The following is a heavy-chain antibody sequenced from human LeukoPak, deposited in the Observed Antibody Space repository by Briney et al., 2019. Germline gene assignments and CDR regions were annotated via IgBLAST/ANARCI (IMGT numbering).Heavy chain of an antibody. V-gene: IGHV3-21*01. CDR3: ARDLVAAFDI. CDR2: ISSSSSYI. Sequence: GGSLRLSSAASGFTFSSYSMNWVRQAPGKGLEWVSSISSSSSYIYYADSVKGRFTISRDNAKNSLYLQKNSLRAEDTAVYYCARDLVAAFDIWGQGTMVTVSS. J-gene: IGHJ3*02. CDR1: GFTFSSYS. D-gene: IGHD2-15*01.